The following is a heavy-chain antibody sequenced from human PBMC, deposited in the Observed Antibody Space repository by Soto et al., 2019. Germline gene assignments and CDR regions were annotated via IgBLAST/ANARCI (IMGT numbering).Heavy chain of an antibody. V-gene: IGHV3-23*01. CDR3: AKGTAVTTGDMAY. CDR2: LTGSGDST. CDR1: GFTFSSFA. J-gene: IGHJ4*02. D-gene: IGHD4-17*01. Sequence: EVQLLESGGGLVQPGGSLRLSCAASGFTFSSFAMTWVRQAPGKGLEWVSSLTGSGDSTYYADSVKGRSTISIDNSKNTLYLQMNSLRADDTALYYCAKGTAVTTGDMAYWGQGTLVTVSS.